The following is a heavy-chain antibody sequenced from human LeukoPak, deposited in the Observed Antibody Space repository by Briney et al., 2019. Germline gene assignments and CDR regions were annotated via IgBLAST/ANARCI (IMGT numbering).Heavy chain of an antibody. V-gene: IGHV3-53*01. J-gene: IGHJ4*02. CDR1: GFTFSSNS. CDR3: ARATLDN. Sequence: GGSLRLSCAASGFTFSSNSMSWVRQAPGKGLDWVSIIYSGGTTNYADSVRARFTISRDNSKNTVYLQMNSLRVEDTAVYYCARATLDNWGQGTLVTVSS. CDR2: IYSGGTT.